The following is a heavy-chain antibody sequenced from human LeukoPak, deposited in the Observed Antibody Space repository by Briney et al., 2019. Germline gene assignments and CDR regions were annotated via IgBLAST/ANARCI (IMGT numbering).Heavy chain of an antibody. D-gene: IGHD4-17*01. CDR3: ARHPRLRPYYFDY. Sequence: SETLSLTCAVYGGSFSGYYWSWLRQPPGKGLEWIGEINHSGSTNYSPSLKSRVTISLDTSKNQFSLNLSSVTAADTAVYYCARHPRLRPYYFDYWGQGTLVTDSS. J-gene: IGHJ4*02. CDR2: INHSGST. V-gene: IGHV4-34*01. CDR1: GGSFSGYY.